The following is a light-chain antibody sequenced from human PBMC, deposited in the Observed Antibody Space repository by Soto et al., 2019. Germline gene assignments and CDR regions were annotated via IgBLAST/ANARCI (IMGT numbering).Light chain of an antibody. V-gene: IGKV3-15*01. CDR1: QSVSSK. CDR3: QQYNNWPPLT. J-gene: IGKJ4*01. Sequence: EIVMTQSPVTLSVSPGESATLSCRASQSVSSKLAWYQQKPGQAPRLLIYGASTRATGIPTRFSGSGSGTEFTLTISSLQSEDFAVYYCQQYNNWPPLTFGGGTKVEIK. CDR2: GAS.